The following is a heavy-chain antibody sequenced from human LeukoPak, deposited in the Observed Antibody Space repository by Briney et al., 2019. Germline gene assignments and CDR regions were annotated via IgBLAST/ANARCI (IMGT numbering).Heavy chain of an antibody. D-gene: IGHD3-10*01. Sequence: ASVKVSCKASGYTFTNYAVQWVRQAPGQRLEWLGWINAGNADIRYSQKFQGRVTITRDTSASTAYMELSSLRSEDTAVYYCARGRWFATKVGYHFDYWGQGTLVTVSS. CDR1: GYTFTNYA. CDR3: ARGRWFATKVGYHFDY. CDR2: INAGNADI. V-gene: IGHV1-3*01. J-gene: IGHJ4*02.